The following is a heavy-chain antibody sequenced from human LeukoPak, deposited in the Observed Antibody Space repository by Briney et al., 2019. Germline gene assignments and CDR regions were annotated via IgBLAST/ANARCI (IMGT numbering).Heavy chain of an antibody. CDR2: IDLSGST. Sequence: SETLSLTCAVSGGSISGGGSSWSCIRQPPGRGLGWMGYIDLSGSTYYSPSLKSRVTISVDRSKNQFSLKLSSVTAADTAVYYCARVGGGFYYGSGTTPPWFDPWGQGTLVTVSS. V-gene: IGHV4-30-2*01. CDR3: ARVGGGFYYGSGTTPPWFDP. CDR1: GGSISGGGSS. D-gene: IGHD3-10*01. J-gene: IGHJ5*02.